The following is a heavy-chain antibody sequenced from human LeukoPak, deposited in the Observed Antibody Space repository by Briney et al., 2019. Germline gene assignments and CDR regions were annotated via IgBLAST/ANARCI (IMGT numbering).Heavy chain of an antibody. CDR3: ARVQPDSSGYYQAY. CDR1: GGSFSGYF. V-gene: IGHV4-34*01. Sequence: SETLSLTCAVYGGSFSGYFWSWIRQPPGKGLEWIGEINHSGSTNYNPSLKSRVTISLDTSKNQFSLKLSSVTAADTAVYYCARVQPDSSGYYQAYWGQGTLVTVSS. J-gene: IGHJ4*02. D-gene: IGHD3-22*01. CDR2: INHSGST.